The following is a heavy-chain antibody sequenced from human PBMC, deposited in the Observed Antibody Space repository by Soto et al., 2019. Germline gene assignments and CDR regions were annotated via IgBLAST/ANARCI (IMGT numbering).Heavy chain of an antibody. D-gene: IGHD3-10*01. Sequence: PGESLKISCKGSGYTFTNYWIGWVRQMPGKGLEWMGIIYPGDSDTRYSPSFQGQVTISADKSISTAYLQWSSLKASDTALYYCARRFTPTYGSGSYPLDYWGQGTLVTVSS. V-gene: IGHV5-51*01. CDR2: IYPGDSDT. J-gene: IGHJ4*02. CDR3: ARRFTPTYGSGSYPLDY. CDR1: GYTFTNYW.